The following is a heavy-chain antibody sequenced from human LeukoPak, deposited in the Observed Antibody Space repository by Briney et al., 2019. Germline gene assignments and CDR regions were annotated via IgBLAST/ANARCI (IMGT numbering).Heavy chain of an antibody. CDR3: ARDKSAGRDGYNYYYMDV. CDR2: IIPIFGTA. J-gene: IGHJ6*03. CDR1: GGTFSSYA. Sequence: GSSVTVSCKASGGTFSSYAISWVRQAPGQGLEWMGGIIPIFGTANYAQKFQGRVTITTDESTSTAYMELSSLRSEDTAVYYCARDKSAGRDGYNYYYMDVWGKGTTVTVSS. D-gene: IGHD5-24*01. V-gene: IGHV1-69*05.